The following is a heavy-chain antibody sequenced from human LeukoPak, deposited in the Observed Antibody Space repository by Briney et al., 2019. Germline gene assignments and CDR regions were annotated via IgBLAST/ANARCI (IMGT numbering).Heavy chain of an antibody. J-gene: IGHJ4*02. CDR1: GGSFSGYY. V-gene: IGHV4-34*01. CDR3: ARPVREDYYFDY. CDR2: INHSGST. Sequence: SETLSLTCAVYGGSFSGYYWSWIRQPPGKGLEWIGEINHSGSTNYNPSLKSRVTISVGTSKNQFSLKLSSVTAADTAVYYCARPVREDYYFDYWGQGTLVTVSS. D-gene: IGHD4-17*01.